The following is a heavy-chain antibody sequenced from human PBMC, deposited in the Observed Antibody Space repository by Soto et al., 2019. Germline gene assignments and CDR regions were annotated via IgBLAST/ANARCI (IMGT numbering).Heavy chain of an antibody. CDR2: IYYSGST. Sequence: SETLSLTCTVSGGSISSSSYYWGWIRQPPGKGLEWIGSIYYSGSTYYNPSLKSRVTISVDTSKNQFSLKLSSVTAADTAVYYCARLRYYDFWSGYYLDYYYYYGMDVWGQGTTVTV. D-gene: IGHD3-3*01. CDR3: ARLRYYDFWSGYYLDYYYYYGMDV. CDR1: GGSISSSSYY. J-gene: IGHJ6*02. V-gene: IGHV4-39*01.